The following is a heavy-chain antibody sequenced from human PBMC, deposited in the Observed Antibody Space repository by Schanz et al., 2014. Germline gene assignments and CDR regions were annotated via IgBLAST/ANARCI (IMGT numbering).Heavy chain of an antibody. Sequence: MQLVESGGGLVQPGGSLRLSCAASGFAVDNYYMSCVRQAPGRGLEWVSIIFTDGRTYYADSVKGRFTISRDSSKNTLFLQMNSLRAEDTAVYYCARDHTTESYYSAGPPIDYWGQGTLLTVSS. V-gene: IGHV3-66*01. CDR1: GFAVDNYY. CDR3: ARDHTTESYYSAGPPIDY. CDR2: IFTDGRT. D-gene: IGHD1-26*01. J-gene: IGHJ4*02.